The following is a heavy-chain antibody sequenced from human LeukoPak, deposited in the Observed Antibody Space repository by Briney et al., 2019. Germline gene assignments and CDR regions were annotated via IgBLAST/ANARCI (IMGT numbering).Heavy chain of an antibody. J-gene: IGHJ6*03. CDR3: ARGKNSGLPGGFYYYYMDV. CDR2: ISSSSTSI. D-gene: IGHD3-10*01. V-gene: IGHV3-21*01. CDR1: GFRFRDYS. Sequence: GGSLRLSCAASGFRFRDYSMNWVRQAPGKGLEWVSFISSSSTSIYYADSLKGRLTISRDNAKNSLYLQINSLRAEDTAVYYCARGKNSGLPGGFYYYYMDVWGKGTTVTVSS.